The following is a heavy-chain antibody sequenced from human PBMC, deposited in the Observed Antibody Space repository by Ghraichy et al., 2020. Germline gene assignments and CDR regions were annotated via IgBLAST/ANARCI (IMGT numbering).Heavy chain of an antibody. J-gene: IGHJ5*02. CDR2: INPNSGGT. Sequence: ASVKVSCKASGYTFTGYYMHWVRQAPGQGLEWMGWINPNSGGTNYAQRFQARVTMTRDTSISTAYMELSRLRSDDTAVYYCAEGPPLRFLDRHWFDPWGQGTLVTVSS. D-gene: IGHD3-3*01. CDR1: GYTFTGYY. CDR3: AEGPPLRFLDRHWFDP. V-gene: IGHV1-2*02.